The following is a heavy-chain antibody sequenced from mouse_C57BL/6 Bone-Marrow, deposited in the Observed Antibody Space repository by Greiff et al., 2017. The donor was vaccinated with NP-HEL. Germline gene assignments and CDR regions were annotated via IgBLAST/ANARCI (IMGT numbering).Heavy chain of an antibody. Sequence: QVQLQQPGAELVMPGASVKLSCKASGYTFTSYWMHWVKQRPGQGLEWIGEIDPSDSYTNYNQKFKCNSTLTVDKSSSTAYMQLSSLTSEDSAVYYCARRQGGFAYWGQGTLVTVSA. CDR3: ARRQGGFAY. CDR1: GYTFTSYW. V-gene: IGHV1-69*01. J-gene: IGHJ3*01. CDR2: IDPSDSYT. D-gene: IGHD6-1*01.